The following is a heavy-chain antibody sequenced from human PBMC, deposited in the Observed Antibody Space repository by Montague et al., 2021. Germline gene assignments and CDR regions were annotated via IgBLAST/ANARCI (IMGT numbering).Heavy chain of an antibody. CDR3: ANARVAVAGAEDY. CDR1: GFPFRTYA. D-gene: IGHD6-19*01. V-gene: IGHV3-23*01. J-gene: IGHJ4*02. CDR2: ITASGATT. Sequence: SLRLSCAASGFPFRTYAMSWVRQSAGKGLEWVSTITASGATTYYEDSVKGRLTISRDNSKNTLYLQMNSLRAEDTAIYFCANARVAVAGAEDYWGQGALVTVSS.